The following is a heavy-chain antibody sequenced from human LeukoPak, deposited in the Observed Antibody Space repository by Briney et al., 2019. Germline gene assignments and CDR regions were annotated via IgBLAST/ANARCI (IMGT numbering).Heavy chain of an antibody. V-gene: IGHV3-7*05. D-gene: IGHD3-16*01. Sequence: PGGSLRLSCAASGFTFSSNWMTWVRQVPGRGLEWVANISPDGSEKYYVESVKGRFTISRDNAKNSLDLQMNSLKAEDTAVYYCTVPQSGGNWFDPWGPGTQVTVSS. J-gene: IGHJ5*02. CDR3: TVPQSGGNWFDP. CDR1: GFTFSSNW. CDR2: ISPDGSEK.